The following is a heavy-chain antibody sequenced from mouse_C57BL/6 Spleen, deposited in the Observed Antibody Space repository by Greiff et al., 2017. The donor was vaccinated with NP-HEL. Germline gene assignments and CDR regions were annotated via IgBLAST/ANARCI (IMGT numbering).Heavy chain of an antibody. CDR2: INPNNGGT. CDR1: GYTFTDYN. D-gene: IGHD2-10*02. J-gene: IGHJ2*01. Sequence: VQLKQSGPELVKPGASVKIPCKASGYTFTDYNMDWVKQSHGKSLEWIGDINPNNGGTIYNQKFKGKATLTVDKSSSTAYMELRSLTSEDTAVYYCARGAYGNFDYWGQGTTLTVSS. V-gene: IGHV1-18*01. CDR3: ARGAYGNFDY.